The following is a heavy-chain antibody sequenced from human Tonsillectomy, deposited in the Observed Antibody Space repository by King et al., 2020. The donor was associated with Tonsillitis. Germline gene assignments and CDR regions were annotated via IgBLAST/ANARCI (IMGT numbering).Heavy chain of an antibody. CDR1: GGTFSNYA. Sequence: VQLVQSGAEVKKPGSSVRVSCKASGGTFSNYAINWVRQAPGQGLEWMGGIIPIFGTANYAQKFQGRVTITADESTSTASMELSSLRSEDTAVYYCARGRGDDYVWGSIDYWGQGTLVTVSS. D-gene: IGHD3-16*01. CDR3: ARGRGDDYVWGSIDY. J-gene: IGHJ4*02. CDR2: IIPIFGTA. V-gene: IGHV1-69*12.